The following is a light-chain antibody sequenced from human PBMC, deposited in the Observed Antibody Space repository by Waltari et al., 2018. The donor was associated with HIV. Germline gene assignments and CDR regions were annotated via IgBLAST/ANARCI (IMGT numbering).Light chain of an antibody. CDR2: EVS. CDR3: CSYAGSSTPV. J-gene: IGLJ2*01. V-gene: IGLV2-23*02. Sequence: QSALTQPASVSGSPGQSITISCTGTSSAVGSYTLVSWYQQHPGQAPKLMIYEVSKRPSGVSNRFSGSKSGNTASLTISGLQAEDEADYYCCSYAGSSTPVFGGGTKLTVL. CDR1: SSAVGSYTL.